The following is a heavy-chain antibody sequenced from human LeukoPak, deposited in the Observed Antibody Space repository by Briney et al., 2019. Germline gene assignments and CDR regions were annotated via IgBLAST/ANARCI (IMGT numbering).Heavy chain of an antibody. V-gene: IGHV3-7*05. J-gene: IGHJ4*02. CDR3: ARDRRYVGSGWYYFDF. D-gene: IGHD6-19*01. Sequence: GGSLRLSCAASGFTFSSYWMSWVRQAPGKGLEWVANIKQDGSEKYYVDSVKGRFTISRDNSKNTLYLQMNSLRAEDTAVYYCARDRRYVGSGWYYFDFWGQGTLVTVSS. CDR2: IKQDGSEK. CDR1: GFTFSSYW.